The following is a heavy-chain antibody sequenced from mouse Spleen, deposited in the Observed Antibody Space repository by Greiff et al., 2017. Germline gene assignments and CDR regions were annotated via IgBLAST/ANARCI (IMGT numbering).Heavy chain of an antibody. V-gene: IGHV1-80*01. CDR1: GYAFSSYW. CDR3: ARRGIYYGSSDWYFDV. D-gene: IGHD1-1*01. Sequence: VKLVESGAELVKPGASVKISCKASGYAFSSYWMNWVKQRPGKGLEWIGQIYPGDGDTNYNGKFKGKATLTADKSSSTAYMQLSSLTSEDSAVYFCARRGIYYGSSDWYFDVWGAGTTVTVSS. CDR2: IYPGDGDT. J-gene: IGHJ1*01.